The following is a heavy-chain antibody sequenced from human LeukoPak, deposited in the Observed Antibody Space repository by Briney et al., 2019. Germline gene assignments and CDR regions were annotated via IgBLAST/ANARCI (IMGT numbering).Heavy chain of an antibody. CDR2: IIPILGIA. D-gene: IGHD2-2*01. CDR3: AREGGCSSTSCYGKVGWFDP. CDR1: GGTFSSYA. J-gene: IGHJ5*02. Sequence: GASVKVSCKASGGTFSSYAISWVRQAPGQGLEWMGRIIPILGIANYAQKFQGRVPITADKSTSTAYMELSSLRPEDKAVYYCAREGGCSSTSCYGKVGWFDPWGQGTLVTVSS. V-gene: IGHV1-69*04.